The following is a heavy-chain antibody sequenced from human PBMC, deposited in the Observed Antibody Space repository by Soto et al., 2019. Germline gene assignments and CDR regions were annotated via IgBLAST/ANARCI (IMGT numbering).Heavy chain of an antibody. CDR2: IWYDGSNK. J-gene: IGHJ4*02. CDR1: GFTFSSYG. D-gene: IGHD6-6*01. V-gene: IGHV3-33*01. Sequence: GGSLRLSCAASGFTFSSYGMHWVRQAPGKGLEWVAVIWYDGSNKYYADSVKGRFTISRDNSKNTLYLQMNSLRAEDTAVYYCARGLYSSSPLDYWGQGTLVTVSS. CDR3: ARGLYSSSPLDY.